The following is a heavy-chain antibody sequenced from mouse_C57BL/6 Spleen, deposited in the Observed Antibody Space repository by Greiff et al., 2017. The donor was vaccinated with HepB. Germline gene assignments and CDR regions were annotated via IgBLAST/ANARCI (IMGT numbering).Heavy chain of an antibody. D-gene: IGHD1-1*01. J-gene: IGHJ4*01. CDR3: ARDYGSSYDYAMDY. CDR1: GYTFTDYN. V-gene: IGHV1-22*01. Sequence: VQLQQSGPELVKPGASVKMSCKASGYTFTDYNMHWVKQSHGKSLEWIGYINPNNGGTSYNQKFKGKATLTVNKSSSTAYMKLRSLTSEDSAVYYCARDYGSSYDYAMDYWGQGTSVTVSS. CDR2: INPNNGGT.